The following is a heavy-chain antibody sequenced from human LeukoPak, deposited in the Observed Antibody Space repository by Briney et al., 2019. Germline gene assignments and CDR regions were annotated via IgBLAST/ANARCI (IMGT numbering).Heavy chain of an antibody. V-gene: IGHV3-7*01. CDR3: ARKRYGDYDF. CDR2: IKQDGSDK. Sequence: GGSLRLSCAGSGFAFNSYWMSWVRQAPGKGLEWLANIKQDGSDKYYVHSVRGRFTISRDNAKNSLFLQMNSLRAEDTAVYYCARKRYGDYDFWGQGTLVTVSS. D-gene: IGHD4-17*01. J-gene: IGHJ4*02. CDR1: GFAFNSYW.